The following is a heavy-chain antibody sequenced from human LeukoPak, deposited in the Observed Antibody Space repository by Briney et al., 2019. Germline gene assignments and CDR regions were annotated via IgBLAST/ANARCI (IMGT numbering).Heavy chain of an antibody. Sequence: PSETLSLTCTVSGGSVSVYYWNWIRQPAGKGLEWIGDIHSSGSTNCNPSLKSRVTMSVDTSKNQFSLNLRSVTAADTAVYYCARDITMVGDYMDVWGKGTTVTISS. J-gene: IGHJ6*03. CDR1: GGSVSVYY. CDR2: IHSSGST. V-gene: IGHV4-4*07. CDR3: ARDITMVGDYMDV. D-gene: IGHD3-10*01.